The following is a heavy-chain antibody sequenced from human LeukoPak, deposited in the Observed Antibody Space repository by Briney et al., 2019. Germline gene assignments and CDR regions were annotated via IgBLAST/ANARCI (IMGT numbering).Heavy chain of an antibody. Sequence: ASVKVSCKASGYTFTGYYMHWVRQAPGQGLEWMGWINPNSGGTNYAQKFQGRVAMTRDTSISTAYMELSRLRSDDTAVYYCAIVVVTDTNFDYWGQGTLVTVSS. D-gene: IGHD3-22*01. CDR1: GYTFTGYY. CDR3: AIVVVTDTNFDY. V-gene: IGHV1-2*02. CDR2: INPNSGGT. J-gene: IGHJ4*02.